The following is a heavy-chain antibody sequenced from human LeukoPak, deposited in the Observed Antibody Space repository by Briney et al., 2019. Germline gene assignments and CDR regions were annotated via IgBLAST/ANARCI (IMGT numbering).Heavy chain of an antibody. CDR1: GFTFSSYA. Sequence: GGSLRLSCAASGFTFSSYAMHWVRQAPGKGLEWVAVISYDGSNKYYADSVKGRFTISRDNSKNTLYLQMNSLRAEDTAVYYCARGGFYSGYDFAKDYWGQGTLVTVSS. CDR2: ISYDGSNK. CDR3: ARGGFYSGYDFAKDY. D-gene: IGHD5-12*01. V-gene: IGHV3-30-3*01. J-gene: IGHJ4*02.